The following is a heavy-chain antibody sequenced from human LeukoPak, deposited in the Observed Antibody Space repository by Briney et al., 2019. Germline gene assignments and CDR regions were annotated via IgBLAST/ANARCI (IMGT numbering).Heavy chain of an antibody. CDR3: ARDKGGLGRGYYYMDV. D-gene: IGHD3/OR15-3a*01. J-gene: IGHJ6*03. V-gene: IGHV4-38-2*02. CDR2: IYHYGST. CDR1: DYSISSGYY. Sequence: PSETLSLTCTVSDYSISSGYYWGWIRQPPGKGLEWIGTIYHYGSTYYNPSLKSRVTISVDTSKNQFSLKLSSVTAADTAVYYCARDKGGLGRGYYYMDVWGKGTTVTVSS.